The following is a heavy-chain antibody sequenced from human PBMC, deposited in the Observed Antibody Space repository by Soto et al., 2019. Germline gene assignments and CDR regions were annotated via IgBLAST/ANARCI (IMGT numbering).Heavy chain of an antibody. J-gene: IGHJ6*02. CDR2: IIPIFGTA. CDR3: ARGRGYLADYGMDV. Sequence: VASVKVSCKASGGTFNSYDISWVRQAPGQGLEWMGGIIPIFGTANNAQKFQGRVTITADESTSTAYMELSSLRSEDKAVYYCARGRGYLADYGMDVWGQGTTVTVSS. D-gene: IGHD3-16*02. CDR1: GGTFNSYD. V-gene: IGHV1-69*13.